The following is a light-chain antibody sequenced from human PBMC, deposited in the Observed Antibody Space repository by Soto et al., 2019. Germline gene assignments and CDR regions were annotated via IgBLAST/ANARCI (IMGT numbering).Light chain of an antibody. J-gene: IGKJ5*01. CDR2: DAS. CDR3: QQYNNWAIT. V-gene: IGKV3-11*01. CDR1: QSVSTY. Sequence: EIVLTQSPATLSLSPGERATLSCRASQSVSTYLAWYQQKPGQAPRLLIYDASNRAAGVPARFSGSGSGTEFTLTISRLQSEDFAVYYCQQYNNWAITFGQGTRLEIK.